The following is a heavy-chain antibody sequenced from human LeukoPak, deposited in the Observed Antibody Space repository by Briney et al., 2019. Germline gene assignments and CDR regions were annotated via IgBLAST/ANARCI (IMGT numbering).Heavy chain of an antibody. CDR3: AGEDSGYDISHFDC. J-gene: IGHJ4*02. D-gene: IGHD5-12*01. CDR2: TYHRSKWYN. CDR1: GDSVSSKSAA. V-gene: IGHV6-1*01. Sequence: SQTLSLTCAISGDSVSSKSAAWHWIRQSPSRGPEWLGRTYHRSKWYNDYAVSVRSRITINPDTSKDQFSLQLNSVTPEDTAVYYCAGEDSGYDISHFDCWGQGTLVTVSS.